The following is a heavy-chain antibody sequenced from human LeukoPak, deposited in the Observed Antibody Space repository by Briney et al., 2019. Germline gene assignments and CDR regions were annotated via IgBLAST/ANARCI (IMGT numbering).Heavy chain of an antibody. D-gene: IGHD4-17*01. CDR3: ARVPHDYGDYGDY. V-gene: IGHV1-18*01. J-gene: IGHJ4*02. Sequence: ASVKVSCKASGYTFTSYGISWVRQAPGQGLEWMGWISTLNGNANYVQKLQGRVTMTTDTSTSTVYMELGSLGSDDTAVYYCARVPHDYGDYGDYWGQGTLVTVSS. CDR1: GYTFTSYG. CDR2: ISTLNGNA.